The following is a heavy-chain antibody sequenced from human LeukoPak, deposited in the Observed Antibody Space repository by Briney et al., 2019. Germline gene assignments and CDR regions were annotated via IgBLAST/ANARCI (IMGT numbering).Heavy chain of an antibody. CDR3: ARATTIFGVVNAFDI. CDR1: GYTFTSCY. Sequence: ASVKVSCKASGYTFTSCYMHWVRQAPGQGLEWMGIINPSGGSTSYAQKFQGRVTMTRDTSTSTVYMELSSLRSEDTAVYYCARATTIFGVVNAFDIWGQGTMVTVSS. CDR2: INPSGGST. V-gene: IGHV1-46*01. J-gene: IGHJ3*02. D-gene: IGHD3-3*01.